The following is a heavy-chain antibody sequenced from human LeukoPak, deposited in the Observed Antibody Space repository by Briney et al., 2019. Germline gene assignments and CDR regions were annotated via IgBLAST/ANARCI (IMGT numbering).Heavy chain of an antibody. CDR1: GGSFSGYY. J-gene: IGHJ5*02. CDR3: TGHVGYSRSWSPRRLANGFDP. Sequence: SETLSLTCAVYGGSFSGYYWSWIRQPPGKGLEWIGEINHSGSTNYNPSLKSRVTISVDTSKNQFSLKLSSVTAADTAVYYCTGHVGYSRSWSPRRLANGFDPWGQGTLVTVSS. V-gene: IGHV4-34*01. CDR2: INHSGST. D-gene: IGHD6-13*01.